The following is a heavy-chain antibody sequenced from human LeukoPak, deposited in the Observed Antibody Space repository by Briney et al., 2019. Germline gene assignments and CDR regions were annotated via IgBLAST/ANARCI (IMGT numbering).Heavy chain of an antibody. CDR2: IYTSGST. D-gene: IGHD6-13*01. Sequence: SETLSLTCTVSGGSISSGGYYWSWIRQHPGKGLEWIGRIYTSGSTNYNPSLKSRVTISVDTSKNQFSLKLSSVTAADTAVYYCAGGVRSSSWYDYWGQGTLVTVSS. V-gene: IGHV4-61*02. CDR1: GGSISSGGYY. CDR3: AGGVRSSSWYDY. J-gene: IGHJ4*02.